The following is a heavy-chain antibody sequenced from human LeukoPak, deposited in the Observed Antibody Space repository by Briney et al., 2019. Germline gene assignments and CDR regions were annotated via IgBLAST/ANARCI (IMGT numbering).Heavy chain of an antibody. D-gene: IGHD6-19*01. CDR2: IYYSGST. CDR1: GGSISSYY. J-gene: IGHJ4*02. Sequence: SETLSLTCTVSGGSISSYYWSWIRQPPGKGLEWIGYIYYSGSTNYNPSLRSRVTISVDTSKNQFSLKLSSVTAADTAVYYCARGRYSSGWYGLDYWGQGTLVTVSS. V-gene: IGHV4-59*01. CDR3: ARGRYSSGWYGLDY.